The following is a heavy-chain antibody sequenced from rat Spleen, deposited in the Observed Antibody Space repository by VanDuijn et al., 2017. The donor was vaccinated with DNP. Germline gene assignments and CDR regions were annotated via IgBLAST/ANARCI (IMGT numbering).Heavy chain of an antibody. CDR2: ISTGGGNT. J-gene: IGHJ1*01. CDR3: ARPTFDYSSPYWYFDF. CDR1: GFTFSNYG. D-gene: IGHD1-2*01. Sequence: EVQLVESGGGLVQPGRSLKLSCAASGFTFSNYGMAWVRQAPTKGLEWVASISTGGGNTYYRDSVKGRFTISRDNAKNTQYLQMDSLRSEDTATYYCARPTFDYSSPYWYFDFWGPGTMVTVSS. V-gene: IGHV5S13*01.